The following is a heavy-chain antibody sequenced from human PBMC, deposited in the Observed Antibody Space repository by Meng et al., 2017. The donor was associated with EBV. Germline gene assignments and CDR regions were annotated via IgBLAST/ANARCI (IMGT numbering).Heavy chain of an antibody. V-gene: IGHV7-4-1*02. CDR2: INTYSGKA. D-gene: IGHD1-1*01. Sequence: GLLVQSVSEGKRPGASVKVSCKASGYTFRNYAINWMRQVPGQGLEWMGWINTYSGKATFAQGFTGRFVFSLDTPVTTAHLQISGLKTEDSAVYYCARGVEENGSHYPFDSWGQGTLVTVSS. J-gene: IGHJ4*02. CDR1: GYTFRNYA. CDR3: ARGVEENGSHYPFDS.